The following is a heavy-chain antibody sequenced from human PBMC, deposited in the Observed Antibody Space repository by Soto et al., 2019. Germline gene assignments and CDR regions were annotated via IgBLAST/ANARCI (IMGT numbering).Heavy chain of an antibody. Sequence: PSETLSLTCTVSGGSISGYYWSWFRQPPGKGLEWIGYIYYSGSTKYNPSLKSRVTISGDTSKNQFSLKLSSVTAADTAIYYCARERPDGARLDPWGQGTLVTVSS. CDR2: IYYSGST. CDR3: ARERPDGARLDP. CDR1: GGSISGYY. J-gene: IGHJ5*02. V-gene: IGHV4-59*12. D-gene: IGHD6-6*01.